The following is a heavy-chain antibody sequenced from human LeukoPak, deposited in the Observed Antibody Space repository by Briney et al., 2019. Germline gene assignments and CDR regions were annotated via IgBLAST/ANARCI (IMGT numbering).Heavy chain of an antibody. CDR2: IYQSGGT. CDR3: ARDYTPGYSPPNWFDP. V-gene: IGHV4-30-2*01. D-gene: IGHD5-18*01. CDR1: GGSITSGGYA. Sequence: SETLSLTCAVSGGSITSGGYAWSWIRQPPGKGLEWIGYIYQSGGTYCHPSLTSRLTLSVDRSKNRFSLKLNSVTAADTAVYYCARDYTPGYSPPNWFDPWGQGTLVTVSS. J-gene: IGHJ5*02.